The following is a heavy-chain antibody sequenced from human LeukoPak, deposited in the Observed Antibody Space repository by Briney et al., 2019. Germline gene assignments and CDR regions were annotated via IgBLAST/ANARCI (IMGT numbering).Heavy chain of an antibody. Sequence: SETLCLTCTVSGGSISSYYWSWIRQPAGKGLEWIGRIYTSGSTNYNPSLKSRVTMSVDTSKNQFSLKLSSVTAADTAVYYCARHPWGGYSGYEFDYWAREPWSPSPQ. V-gene: IGHV4-4*07. CDR2: IYTSGST. J-gene: IGHJ4*02. D-gene: IGHD5-12*01. CDR1: GGSISSYY. CDR3: ARHPWGGYSGYEFDY.